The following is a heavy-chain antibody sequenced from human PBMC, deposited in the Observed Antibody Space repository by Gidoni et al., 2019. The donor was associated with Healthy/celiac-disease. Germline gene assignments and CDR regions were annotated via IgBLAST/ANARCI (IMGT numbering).Heavy chain of an antibody. CDR2: ISYEGSNK. CDR1: GFTFSSYG. J-gene: IGHJ4*02. V-gene: IGHV3-30*18. Sequence: QVQLVESGGGVVQPGRSLRLSCAASGFTFSSYGMHWVRPAQGKGLEWVAVISYEGSNKYYADAGTGRFTISRDNSKNTLYLQMNSLRAEDTAVYYCAKLGGYDGMSYWGQGTLVTVSS. D-gene: IGHD5-12*01. CDR3: AKLGGYDGMSY.